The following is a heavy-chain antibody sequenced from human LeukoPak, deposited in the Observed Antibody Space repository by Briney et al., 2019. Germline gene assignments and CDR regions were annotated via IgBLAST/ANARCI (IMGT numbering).Heavy chain of an antibody. D-gene: IGHD6-19*01. J-gene: IGHJ4*02. V-gene: IGHV3-48*03. CDR3: ARGGSLGY. CDR2: ISSSGSAI. CDR1: GFTFSSYE. Sequence: PGGSLRLSCAASGFTFSSYEMNWVRQAPGKGLEWVSKISSSGSAIYCADSVKGRFTISRDNAKSSLYLQMNSLRVEDTAIYYCARGGSLGYWGQGTLVTVSS.